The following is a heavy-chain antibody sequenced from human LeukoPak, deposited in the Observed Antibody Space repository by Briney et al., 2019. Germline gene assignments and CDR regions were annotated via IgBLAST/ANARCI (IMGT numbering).Heavy chain of an antibody. CDR1: GATFSSYA. V-gene: IGHV1-69*04. CDR3: ATGPPDIVVVPDAIRDNWFDP. D-gene: IGHD2-2*02. J-gene: IGHJ5*02. CDR2: IIPILGIA. Sequence: ASVKVSCKASGATFSSYAISWVRQAPGQGLEWMGRIIPILGIANYAQKFQGRVTITADKSTSTAYMELSSLRSEDTAVYYCATGPPDIVVVPDAIRDNWFDPWGQGTLVTVSS.